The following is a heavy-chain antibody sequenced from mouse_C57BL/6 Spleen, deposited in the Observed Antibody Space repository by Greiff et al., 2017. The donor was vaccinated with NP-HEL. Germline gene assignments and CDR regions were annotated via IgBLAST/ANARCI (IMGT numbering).Heavy chain of an antibody. CDR2: IHPSDSDT. Sequence: QVQLKQPGAELVKPGASVKVSCKASGYTFTSYWMHWVKQRPGQGLEWIGRIHPSDSDTNYNQKFKGKATLTVDKSSSTAYMQLSSLTSEDPAVYYCAIRHGSSPYWYFDVWGTGTTVTVSS. J-gene: IGHJ1*03. CDR3: AIRHGSSPYWYFDV. V-gene: IGHV1-74*01. D-gene: IGHD1-1*01. CDR1: GYTFTSYW.